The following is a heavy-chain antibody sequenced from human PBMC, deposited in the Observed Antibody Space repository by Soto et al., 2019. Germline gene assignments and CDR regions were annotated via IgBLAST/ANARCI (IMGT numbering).Heavy chain of an antibody. D-gene: IGHD6-13*01. Sequence: PGVSLRLSCAASGFTFSSYSMNWVRQAPGKGLEWVSYISSSSSTIYYADSVKGRFTISRDNAKNSLYLQMNSLRDEDTAVYYCARDRDLYSSSWYNWFDPWGQGTLVTVSS. CDR2: ISSSSSTI. V-gene: IGHV3-48*02. CDR3: ARDRDLYSSSWYNWFDP. CDR1: GFTFSSYS. J-gene: IGHJ5*02.